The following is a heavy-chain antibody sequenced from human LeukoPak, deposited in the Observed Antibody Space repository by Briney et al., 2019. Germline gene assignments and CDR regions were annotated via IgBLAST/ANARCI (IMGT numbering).Heavy chain of an antibody. CDR2: ISWSSGSI. V-gene: IGHV3-9*03. CDR3: ARASGYCSGGSCPLYYYGMDV. CDR1: GFTFDDYA. Sequence: GGSLRLSCAASGFTFDDYAMHWVRQAPGKGLEWVSGISWSSGSIVYADSVKGRFTISRDNSKNTLYLQMGSLRAEDMAVYYCARASGYCSGGSCPLYYYGMDVWGKGTTVTVSS. J-gene: IGHJ6*04. D-gene: IGHD2-15*01.